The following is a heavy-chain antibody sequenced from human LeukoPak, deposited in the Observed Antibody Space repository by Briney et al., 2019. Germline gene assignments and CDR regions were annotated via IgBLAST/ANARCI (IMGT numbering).Heavy chain of an antibody. V-gene: IGHV1-18*01. CDR1: GYTFTSYG. J-gene: IGHJ5*02. Sequence: GASVKVPCKASGYTFTSYGISWVRQAPGQGLEWMGWISAYNGNTNYAQKLQGRVTMTTDTSTSTAYMELRSLRSDDTAVYYCARAYSSSSGTYWFDPWGQGTLVTVSP. D-gene: IGHD6-6*01. CDR3: ARAYSSSSGTYWFDP. CDR2: ISAYNGNT.